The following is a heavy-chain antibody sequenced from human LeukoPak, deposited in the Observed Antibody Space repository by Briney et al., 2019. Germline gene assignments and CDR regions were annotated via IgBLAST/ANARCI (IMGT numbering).Heavy chain of an antibody. CDR2: IKEDGSEK. CDR3: ATGWSHHAY. V-gene: IGHV3-7*01. Sequence: HTGESLRLSCAASGFSFSSYWMSWVRQAPGKGLEWVANIKEDGSEKYSVGSVKGRFTISRDNTKNSLFLEVNSLRGEDTAVYYCATGWSHHAYWGQGTLVTVSS. J-gene: IGHJ4*02. CDR1: GFSFSSYW. D-gene: IGHD3-3*01.